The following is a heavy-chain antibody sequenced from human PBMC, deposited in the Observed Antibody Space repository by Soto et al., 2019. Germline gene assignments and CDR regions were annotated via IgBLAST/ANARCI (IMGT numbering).Heavy chain of an antibody. Sequence: ASVKVSCKASGGTFSSYAISWVRQAPGQGLEWMGGIIPIFGTANYAQKFQGRVTITADESTSTAYMELSSLRSEDTAVYYCARAVSSTSWVTPTARDNWFDPWGQGTLVTVSS. J-gene: IGHJ5*02. CDR3: ARAVSSTSWVTPTARDNWFDP. V-gene: IGHV1-69*13. CDR2: IIPIFGTA. CDR1: GGTFSSYA. D-gene: IGHD2-2*01.